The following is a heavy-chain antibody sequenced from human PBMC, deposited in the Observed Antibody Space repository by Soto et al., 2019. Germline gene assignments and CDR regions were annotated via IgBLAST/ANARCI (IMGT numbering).Heavy chain of an antibody. J-gene: IGHJ1*01. Sequence: EVQLVESGGGLVQPGGSLRLSCAVSGLTFSSHYMTWVRQAPGKGLVWVASIKPDGSESYYVETVEGRFTLSRDNAEKSLYLDMNSRRADDTAVYYCDIDLNWLNLWRQGTLVAVPP. CDR2: IKPDGSES. CDR1: GLTFSSHY. CDR3: DIDLNWLNL. D-gene: IGHD6-19*01. V-gene: IGHV3-7*03.